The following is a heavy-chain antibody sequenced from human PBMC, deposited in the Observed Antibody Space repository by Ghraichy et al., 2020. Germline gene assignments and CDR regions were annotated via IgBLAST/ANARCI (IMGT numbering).Heavy chain of an antibody. V-gene: IGHV3-23*01. CDR2: ISGSGGST. CDR3: AKGSIVVVPAAMVIRSNYYYGMDV. CDR1: GFTFSSYA. D-gene: IGHD2-2*01. J-gene: IGHJ6*02. Sequence: GGSLRLSCAASGFTFSSYAMSWVRQAPGKGLEWVSAISGSGGSTYYADSVKGRFTISRDNSKNTLYLQMNSLRAEDTAVYYCAKGSIVVVPAAMVIRSNYYYGMDVWGQGTTVTVSS.